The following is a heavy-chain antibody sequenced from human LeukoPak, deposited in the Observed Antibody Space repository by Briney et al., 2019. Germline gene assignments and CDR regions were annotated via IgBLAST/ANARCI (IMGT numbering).Heavy chain of an antibody. J-gene: IGHJ4*02. CDR1: GFTFGDYA. D-gene: IGHD4-11*01. CDR3: TREGGMTTGSDYY. V-gene: IGHV3-49*03. CDR2: IRSKAYGGTT. Sequence: GGSLRLSCTASGFTFGDYAMSWFRQAPGKGLEWVGFIRSKAYGGTTDYAASVKGRFTISRDDSKSIAYLQMNSLKTEDTAVYYCTREGGMTTGSDYYWGQGTLVTVSS.